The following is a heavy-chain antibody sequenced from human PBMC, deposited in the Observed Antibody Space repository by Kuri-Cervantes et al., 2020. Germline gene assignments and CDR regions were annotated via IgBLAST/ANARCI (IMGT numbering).Heavy chain of an antibody. Sequence: SETLSLTCTVSGGSISSSSYYWGWIRQPPGKGLEWIGNIYYSGSTYYNPSLKSRVSISIDTSKNQFSLKLSSVTAADTAVYYCARGWSYDYWGQGTLVTVSS. J-gene: IGHJ4*02. CDR2: IYYSGST. CDR1: GGSISSSSYY. CDR3: ARGWSYDY. V-gene: IGHV4-39*07. D-gene: IGHD6-13*01.